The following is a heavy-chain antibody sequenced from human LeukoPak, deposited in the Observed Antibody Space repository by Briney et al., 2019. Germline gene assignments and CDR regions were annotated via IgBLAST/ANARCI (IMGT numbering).Heavy chain of an antibody. CDR3: ARGGGSSWYQEDY. D-gene: IGHD6-13*01. Sequence: LRLSCAASGFTFNNYALSWVRQPPGKGLEWIGYIYYSGSTYYNPSLKSRVTISVDTSKNQFSLKLSSVTAADTAVYYCARGGGSSWYQEDYWGQGTLVTVSS. CDR1: GFTFNNYA. V-gene: IGHV4-30-4*01. CDR2: IYYSGST. J-gene: IGHJ4*02.